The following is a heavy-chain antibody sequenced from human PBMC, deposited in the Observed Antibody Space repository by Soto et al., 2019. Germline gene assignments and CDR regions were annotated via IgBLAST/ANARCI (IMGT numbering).Heavy chain of an antibody. CDR3: ATDYGSGSYNWFDP. V-gene: IGHV1-69*13. CDR2: IIPIFGTA. Sequence: ASVKVSCKASGGTFSSYAISWVRQAPGQGLEWMGGIIPIFGTANYAQKFQGRVTITADESTSTAYMELSSLRSEDTAVYYCATDYGSGSYNWFDPWGQGTLVTVSS. CDR1: GGTFSSYA. J-gene: IGHJ5*02. D-gene: IGHD3-10*01.